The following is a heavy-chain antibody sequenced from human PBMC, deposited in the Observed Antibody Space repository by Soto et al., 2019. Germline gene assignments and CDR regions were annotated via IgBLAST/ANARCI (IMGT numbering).Heavy chain of an antibody. CDR1: GFTFSDYW. Sequence: EVQLVESGGGLVQPGGSLRLSCAASGFTFSDYWMHWVRQAPGEGLVWVARINSDGTRTTYADSVKGRFTISRDNARDTLYLQMNSLGTEDTAVYFCARDNNGWTNWGQGSLVTVSS. CDR3: ARDNNGWTN. CDR2: INSDGTRT. J-gene: IGHJ4*02. V-gene: IGHV3-74*01. D-gene: IGHD6-19*01.